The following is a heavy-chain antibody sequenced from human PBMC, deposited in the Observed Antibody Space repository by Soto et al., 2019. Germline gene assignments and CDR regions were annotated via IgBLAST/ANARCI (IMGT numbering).Heavy chain of an antibody. CDR2: IYHTGIT. CDR1: GDSISSVNW. D-gene: IGHD3-10*01. V-gene: IGHV4-4*02. J-gene: IGHJ6*02. Sequence: SETLSLTCAVSGDSISSVNWWSWVRQSPGQGLEWIGDIYHTGITNYNPSLQSRVTISVDKSKNEFSLNLTPVTAADTAVYYCARGGAHAYSGSGTYQFGYGMDVWGQGTTVTVSS. CDR3: ARGGAHAYSGSGTYQFGYGMDV.